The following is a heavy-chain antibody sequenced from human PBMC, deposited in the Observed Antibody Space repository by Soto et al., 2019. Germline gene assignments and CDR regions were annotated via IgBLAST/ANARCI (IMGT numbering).Heavy chain of an antibody. D-gene: IGHD2-2*01. V-gene: IGHV5-51*01. CDR2: IYPGDSDT. CDR3: ARLPVVPAARSNYFDY. CDR1: GYSFTSYW. Sequence: PGESLKISCKGSGYSFTSYWIGWVRQMPGKGPEWMGIIYPGDSDTRYSPSFQGQVTISADKSISTAYLQWSSLKASDTAMYYCARLPVVPAARSNYFDYWGQGTLVTVSS. J-gene: IGHJ4*02.